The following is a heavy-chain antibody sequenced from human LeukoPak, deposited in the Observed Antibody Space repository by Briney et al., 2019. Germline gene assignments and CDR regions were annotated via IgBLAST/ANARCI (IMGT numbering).Heavy chain of an antibody. D-gene: IGHD2-21*02. Sequence: GGSLRLSCAASGSTFSSYVMSWVRQAPGKGLEWVAAISDSDGSTYYPDSVKGRFTISRDNSKNMLYLQMNSLRAEDTAIYYCAKVLLCGGDCYSFDYWGQGTLVTVSS. CDR1: GSTFSSYV. V-gene: IGHV3-23*01. CDR2: ISDSDGST. CDR3: AKVLLCGGDCYSFDY. J-gene: IGHJ4*02.